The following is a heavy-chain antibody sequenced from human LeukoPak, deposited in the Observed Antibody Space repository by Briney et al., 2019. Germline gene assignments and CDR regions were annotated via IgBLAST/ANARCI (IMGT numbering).Heavy chain of an antibody. Sequence: SETLSLTCTVSGGSISSSSYYWDWIRQSPGKGLEWLGSIYYVGSTYYNPSLESRVTISVDTSKNRFSLKLSSVTAADTAVYYCATFPGIDAFDIWGQGTMVTVSS. CDR3: ATFPGIDAFDI. V-gene: IGHV4-39*01. J-gene: IGHJ3*02. CDR1: GGSISSSSYY. CDR2: IYYVGST.